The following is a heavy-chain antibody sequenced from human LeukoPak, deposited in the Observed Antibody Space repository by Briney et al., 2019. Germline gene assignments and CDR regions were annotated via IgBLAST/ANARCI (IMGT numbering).Heavy chain of an antibody. CDR1: GGSITNCC. CDR3: ARVPPSYSDSSKIYYYYYVDV. Sequence: PSETLSLTCTVSGGSITNCCWGWIRQPAGRGLDWIGRISSTGNTAYIPSLRSGVTMSVDTSKNQFSLKLNSVTAAETAVYYCARVPPSYSDSSKIYYYYYVDVWGKGTPVTVSS. CDR2: ISSTGNT. V-gene: IGHV4-4*07. D-gene: IGHD1-26*01. J-gene: IGHJ6*03.